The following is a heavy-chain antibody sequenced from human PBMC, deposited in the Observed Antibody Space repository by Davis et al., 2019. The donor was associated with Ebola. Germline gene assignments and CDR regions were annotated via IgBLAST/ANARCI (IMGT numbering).Heavy chain of an antibody. CDR3: ARVRSRSSSLRLDYYGMDV. Sequence: AASVKVSCKASGYTFTSYDINWVRQATGQGLEWMGWMNPNSGNTGYAQKFQGRVTMTRNTSISTAYMELSSLRSEDTAVYYCARVRSRSSSLRLDYYGMDVWGQGTTVTVSS. J-gene: IGHJ6*02. D-gene: IGHD6-6*01. CDR2: MNPNSGNT. V-gene: IGHV1-8*01. CDR1: GYTFTSYD.